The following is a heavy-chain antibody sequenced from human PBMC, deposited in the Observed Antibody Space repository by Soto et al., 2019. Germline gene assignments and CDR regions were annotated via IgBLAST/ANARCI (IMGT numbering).Heavy chain of an antibody. CDR1: GDSVSSDNYF. V-gene: IGHV4-61*01. J-gene: IGHJ4*02. Sequence: QVQLRESGPELLKPSETLSLTCTVSGDSVSSDNYFWTWIRQPPGKGLEWIAYISYTGDTNYNPSLKRRVTISVEPSTNQVSLKLTSVTAADTAVYFCARIVVGVTADYWGQGTLVTVSS. CDR3: ARIVVGVTADY. D-gene: IGHD1-26*01. CDR2: ISYTGDT.